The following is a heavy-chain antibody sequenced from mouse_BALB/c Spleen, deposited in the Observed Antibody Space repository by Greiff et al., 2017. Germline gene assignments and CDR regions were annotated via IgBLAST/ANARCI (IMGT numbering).Heavy chain of an antibody. CDR1: GFTFSSFG. V-gene: IGHV5-17*02. J-gene: IGHJ3*01. CDR2: ISSGSSTI. CDR3: ARRDMITTNWFAY. D-gene: IGHD2-4*01. Sequence: EVQGVESGGGLVQPGGSRKLSCAASGFTFSSFGMHWVRQAPEKGLEWVAYISSGSSTIYYADTVKGRFTISRDNPKNTLFLQMTSLRSEDTAMYYCARRDMITTNWFAYWGQGTLVTVSA.